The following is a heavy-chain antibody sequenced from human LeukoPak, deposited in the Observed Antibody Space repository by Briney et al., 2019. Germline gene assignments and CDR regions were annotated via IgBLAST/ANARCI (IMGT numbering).Heavy chain of an antibody. CDR2: IKQDGGEE. CDR1: GFIFSNYW. CDR3: ARDKSADYGDSYFDS. Sequence: PGGSLRLSCAASGFIFSNYWMSWVRQAPGKGLEWVANIKQDGGEEHYVDSVKGRFTISRDNAKNSLYLQMNSLRAEDTAVYYCARDKSADYGDSYFDSWGQGILVTVSS. J-gene: IGHJ4*02. D-gene: IGHD4-17*01. V-gene: IGHV3-7*01.